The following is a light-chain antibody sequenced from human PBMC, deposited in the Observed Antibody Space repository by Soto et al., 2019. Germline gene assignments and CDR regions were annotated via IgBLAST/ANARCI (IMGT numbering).Light chain of an antibody. V-gene: IGLV2-8*01. J-gene: IGLJ1*01. CDR2: EVS. CDR3: SSHAGSNNYV. CDR1: NSDVGRYNY. Sequence: QSVLTQPASVSGSPGQSITISCTGTNSDVGRYNYVSWYQQHPGKAPKLMIYEVSKRPSGVPDRFSGSKSGNTASLTDSGLRAEDEADYYCSSHAGSNNYVFGPGTKLTVL.